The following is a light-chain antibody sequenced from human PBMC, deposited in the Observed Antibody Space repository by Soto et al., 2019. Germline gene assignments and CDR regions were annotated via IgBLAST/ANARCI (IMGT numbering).Light chain of an antibody. CDR3: SSFVATIMV. Sequence: QSVLTQPPSASGTPGQRVTISCSGSSSNIGDNYVYWYQQLPGTAPKLVIYRNNQRPSGVPDRFSGSKSATSASLAITGLRPEDEADYYCSSFVATIMVFGGGTKLTVL. V-gene: IGLV1-47*01. CDR2: RNN. CDR1: SSNIGDNY. J-gene: IGLJ2*01.